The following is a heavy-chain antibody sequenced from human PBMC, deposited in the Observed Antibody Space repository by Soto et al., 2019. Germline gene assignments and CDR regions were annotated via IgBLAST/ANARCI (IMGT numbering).Heavy chain of an antibody. CDR2: INPNSRYM. V-gene: IGHV3-21*01. CDR3: ARHETRLTGDGFDI. J-gene: IGHJ3*02. Sequence: EVQLLESGGGLVNPGGSLRLSCSASGFTFSSYSMDWVRQAPGKGLEWVASINPNSRYMFYADSGRGRFTIFRDYAKHSLHLQMNGLGVEDTGVYYGARHETRLTGDGFDIWGQGTLVTVSS. CDR1: GFTFSSYS. D-gene: IGHD7-27*01.